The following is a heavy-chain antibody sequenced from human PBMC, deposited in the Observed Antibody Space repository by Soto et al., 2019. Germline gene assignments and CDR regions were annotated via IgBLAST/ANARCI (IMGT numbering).Heavy chain of an antibody. J-gene: IGHJ4*02. CDR2: TYYRSKWYD. CDR1: GDSGSNNGAA. D-gene: IGHD2-8*02. CDR3: ARLLAATGSVDS. V-gene: IGHV6-1*01. Sequence: SHTLSLTCAISGDSGSNNGAAWNWIRQSPSRGLEWLGRTYYRSKWYDAYADSLKDRITISPDTSKNQFSLHLTSVTPEDTAVYYCARLLAATGSVDSWGQGTLV.